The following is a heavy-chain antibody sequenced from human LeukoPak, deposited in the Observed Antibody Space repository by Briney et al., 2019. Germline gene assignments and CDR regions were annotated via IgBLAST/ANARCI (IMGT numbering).Heavy chain of an antibody. D-gene: IGHD5-18*01. CDR2: ISGSGGST. J-gene: IGHJ4*02. Sequence: GGTLRLSCAASGFTFSSYGMSWVRQAPGKGLEWVSAISGSGGSTYYADSVKGRFTISRDNSKNTLYLQMNSLRAEDTAVYYCARHLSGVTGYTYGRGIDYWGQGTLVTVSS. CDR1: GFTFSSYG. CDR3: ARHLSGVTGYTYGRGIDY. V-gene: IGHV3-23*01.